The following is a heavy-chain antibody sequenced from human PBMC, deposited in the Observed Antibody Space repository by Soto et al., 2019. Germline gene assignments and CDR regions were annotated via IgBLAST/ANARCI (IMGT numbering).Heavy chain of an antibody. J-gene: IGHJ4*02. CDR3: AGDWNGDKYFDY. CDR1: GYSFTGYY. V-gene: IGHV1-2*02. Sequence: HEHLVQSGAEVKRPGASLKVSCKASGYSFTGYYIHWVRQAPGQGLEWMGWINPDSGATNYAQNFQGRVTLTSDTSISTASMDLTSLTSDDTAVYYCAGDWNGDKYFDYWDQGTLVTVSS. CDR2: INPDSGAT. D-gene: IGHD4-17*01.